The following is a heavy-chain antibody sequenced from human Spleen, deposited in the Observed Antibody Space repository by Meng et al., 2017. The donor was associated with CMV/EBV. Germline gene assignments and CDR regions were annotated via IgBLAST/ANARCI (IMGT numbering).Heavy chain of an antibody. D-gene: IGHD2-2*01. J-gene: IGHJ6*02. V-gene: IGHV3-66*02. CDR1: GFTVETHY. Sequence: LSLTCAASGFTVETHYMSWVRQAPGKGLEWVSDIYSAGNTYYADSVKGRFTISRDNSKSTLNLQMNSLRVEDTAVYYCARDLVVPAAIQYYYHNYGMDVWGQGTTVTVSS. CDR2: IYSAGNT. CDR3: ARDLVVPAAIQYYYHNYGMDV.